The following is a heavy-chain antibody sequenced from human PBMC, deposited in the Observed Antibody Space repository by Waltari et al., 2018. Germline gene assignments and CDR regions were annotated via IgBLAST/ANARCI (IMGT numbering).Heavy chain of an antibody. Sequence: QVHLVQSGAEVKKPGSSVKVSCKASGDNFSSYSMTWVRQVPGQRLEWMGRIIPLFRSTDYAQEFQGRVTITADKSMTTAYMELSGLQSEDTAIYYCARTGITVFSQVRPDRGFDLWGQGTLVTVSS. D-gene: IGHD3-9*01. CDR1: GDNFSSYS. V-gene: IGHV1-69*08. CDR3: ARTGITVFSQVRPDRGFDL. CDR2: IIPLFRST. J-gene: IGHJ4*02.